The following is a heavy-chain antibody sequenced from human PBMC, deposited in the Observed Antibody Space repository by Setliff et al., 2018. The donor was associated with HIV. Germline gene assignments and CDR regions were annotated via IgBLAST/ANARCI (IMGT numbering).Heavy chain of an antibody. CDR1: GLTFSSYW. V-gene: IGHV3-7*01. Sequence: GVLRLSCAASGLTFSSYWMSWVRQAPGKGLEWMANIKEDGSEKYYVDSVKGRFTISRDNAKNSLYLQMNSLRAEDTAVYYCATRVVVAATLAEYDYWGQGTLVTVSS. CDR2: IKEDGSEK. D-gene: IGHD2-15*01. CDR3: ATRVVVAATLAEYDY. J-gene: IGHJ4*02.